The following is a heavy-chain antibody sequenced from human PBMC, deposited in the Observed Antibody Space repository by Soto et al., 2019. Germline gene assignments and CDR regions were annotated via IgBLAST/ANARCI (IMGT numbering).Heavy chain of an antibody. CDR3: ARDVGPVTIFGEALSGYFDF. CDR1: GFSFGTYW. J-gene: IGHJ4*02. Sequence: GGSLRLSCAVSGFSFGTYWMSWVRQAPGKGLEWLASIKEDGSERYYLDSVKGRFTISRDNAKDSLSLQMNSLGGEDTAFYYCARDVGPVTIFGEALSGYFDFWGQGTLVTVSS. V-gene: IGHV3-7*03. CDR2: IKEDGSER. D-gene: IGHD3-3*01.